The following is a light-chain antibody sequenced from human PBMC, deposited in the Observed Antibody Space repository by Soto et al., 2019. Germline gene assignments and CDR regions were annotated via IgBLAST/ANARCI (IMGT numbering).Light chain of an antibody. CDR3: HQRQSWPRT. Sequence: EIVLTQSPATLSSFPGDXVTLSCRASQAVNTRLAWYQHKPGQAPRLLIYLTSNRAAGIPARFSGSGSETDFTLTISDVEPEDFAVYYCHQRQSWPRTFGQGTK. J-gene: IGKJ1*01. CDR2: LTS. CDR1: QAVNTR. V-gene: IGKV3-11*01.